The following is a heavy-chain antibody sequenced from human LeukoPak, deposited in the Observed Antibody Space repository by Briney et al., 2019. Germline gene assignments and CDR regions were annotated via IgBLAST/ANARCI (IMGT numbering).Heavy chain of an antibody. D-gene: IGHD4-23*01. J-gene: IGHJ4*02. V-gene: IGHV3-23*01. Sequence: GGSLRLSCAASGFTFSSYAMSWVRQAPEKGLEWVSAISGSGGTTYYADSVKGRFTISRDNSKNTLYLQMNSLRAEDTAVYYRAIRWEPAATKYYFDCWGQGTLVTVSS. CDR2: ISGSGGTT. CDR3: AIRWEPAATKYYFDC. CDR1: GFTFSSYA.